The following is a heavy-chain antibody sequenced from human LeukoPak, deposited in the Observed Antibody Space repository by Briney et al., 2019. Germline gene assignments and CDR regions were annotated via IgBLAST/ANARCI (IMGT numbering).Heavy chain of an antibody. V-gene: IGHV1-69*01. CDR1: GGTFSSYA. CDR2: IIPIFGTA. Sequence: GSSVKVSCKASGGTFSSYAISWVRQAPGQGLEWMGGIIPIFGTANYAQKFQGRVTITADESTSTAYMELSSLRSEDTAVYYCARESTMVRGVRGDAFDIWGQGTMVTVSS. CDR3: ARESTMVRGVRGDAFDI. J-gene: IGHJ3*02. D-gene: IGHD3-10*01.